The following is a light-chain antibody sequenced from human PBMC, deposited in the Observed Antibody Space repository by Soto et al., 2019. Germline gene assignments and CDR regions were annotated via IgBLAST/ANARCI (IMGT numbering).Light chain of an antibody. CDR2: EVS. V-gene: IGLV2-14*01. J-gene: IGLJ1*01. Sequence: QSVLTQPASVSWSPGHSITISCTGTSSDVGGYNYVSWYQQHPGKAPKLMIYEVSNRPSGVSNRFSGSKSGNTASLTISGLQAEEEADYYCSSYTSSSNYVFGTGTKVTDL. CDR3: SSYTSSSNYV. CDR1: SSDVGGYNY.